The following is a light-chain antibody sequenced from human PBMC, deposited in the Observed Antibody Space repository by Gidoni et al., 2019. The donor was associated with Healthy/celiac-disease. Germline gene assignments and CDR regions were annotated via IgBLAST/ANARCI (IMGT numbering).Light chain of an antibody. J-gene: IGKJ2*01. V-gene: IGKV3-20*01. CDR2: GAS. Sequence: PGERATLSCRASQTVSSSYLAWYQQKPGQAPRLLIYGASSRATGIPDRFSGSGSGTDFTLTISRLEPEDFAVYYCQQYGSSPLYTFGQGTKLEIK. CDR3: QQYGSSPLYT. CDR1: QTVSSSY.